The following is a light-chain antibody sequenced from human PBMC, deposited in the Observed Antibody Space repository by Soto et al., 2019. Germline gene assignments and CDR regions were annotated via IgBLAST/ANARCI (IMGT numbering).Light chain of an antibody. CDR3: QQYGSSPRT. J-gene: IGKJ1*01. CDR2: GAS. CDR1: QSLSSSD. V-gene: IGKV3-20*01. Sequence: EIVLTQSPGTLSLSPGERATLSCRVSQSLSSSDLAWYQHKPGQAPRLLIYGASSRATGIPNRFSGSGSGTDFTLTITRLEPEDYAVYYCQQYGSSPRTFGQGTKVEIK.